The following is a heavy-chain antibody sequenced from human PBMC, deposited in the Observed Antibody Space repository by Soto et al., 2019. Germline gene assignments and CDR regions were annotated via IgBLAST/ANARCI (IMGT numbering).Heavy chain of an antibody. CDR2: TYYRSKWYN. CDR3: ARVTTGTEGGWFDP. D-gene: IGHD1-1*01. V-gene: IGHV6-1*01. CDR1: GDSVSSNSSA. J-gene: IGHJ5*02. Sequence: SQTLSLTCAISGDSVSSNSSAWNWIRQSPSRGLEWLGRTYYRSKWYNDYAVSVKSPITINPDTSKNQFSLQLNSVTPEDTAVYYCARVTTGTEGGWFDPWGQGTLVTVSS.